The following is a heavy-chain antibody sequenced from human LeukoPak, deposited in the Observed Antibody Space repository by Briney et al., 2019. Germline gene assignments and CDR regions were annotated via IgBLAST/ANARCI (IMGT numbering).Heavy chain of an antibody. V-gene: IGHV3-53*01. CDR1: GFAVTTNY. Sequence: GGSLRLSCAASGFAVTTNYMIWVRQPPGKGLDWLSFIYSGGSTYYADSVKGRFTVSRDNSKNTLYLEMSSLRAEDTAVHYCATLNFYDSSGYETEPFDIWGQGTMVTVSS. CDR2: IYSGGST. D-gene: IGHD3-22*01. J-gene: IGHJ3*02. CDR3: ATLNFYDSSGYETEPFDI.